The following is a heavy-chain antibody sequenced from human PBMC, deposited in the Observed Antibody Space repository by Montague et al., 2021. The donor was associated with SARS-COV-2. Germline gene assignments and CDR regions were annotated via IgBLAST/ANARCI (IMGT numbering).Heavy chain of an antibody. D-gene: IGHD1-1*01. V-gene: IGHV4-59*01. CDR2: IFYSGST. CDR1: GDSLTYFY. Sequence: SETLSLTCSVSGDSLTYFYWSRLRQTPGKGLEWIGYIFYSGSTKXNPSLQSRVTFSVDTSRNQFSLNLDSVTAADTGVYYCARGATRSFDHWGQGVLVTVSS. CDR3: ARGATRSFDH. J-gene: IGHJ4*02.